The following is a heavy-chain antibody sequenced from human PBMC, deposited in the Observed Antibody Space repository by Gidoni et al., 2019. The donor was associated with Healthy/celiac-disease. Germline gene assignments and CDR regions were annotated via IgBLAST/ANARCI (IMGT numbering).Heavy chain of an antibody. CDR1: GFTFDDYA. D-gene: IGHD3-3*01. CDR3: AKDAPRAASGYFQH. V-gene: IGHV3-9*01. Sequence: EVQLVASGGGLVQPGRSLSLYCAASGFTFDDYAMHWVRQAPGKGLEWVSGISWNSGSIGYADSVKGRFTISRDNAKNSLYLQMNSLRAEDTALYYCAKDAPRAASGYFQHWGQGTLVTVSS. J-gene: IGHJ1*01. CDR2: ISWNSGSI.